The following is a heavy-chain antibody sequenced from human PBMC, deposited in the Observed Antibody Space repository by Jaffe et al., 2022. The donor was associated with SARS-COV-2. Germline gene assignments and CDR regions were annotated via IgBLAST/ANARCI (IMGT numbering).Heavy chain of an antibody. CDR1: GFSLTTHGVA. Sequence: QITLNESGPPLVRPTQTVTLTCSFSGFSLTTHGVAVDWIRQPPGRALEWLARVSWDDDKRYSPSLRTRLTITEDTSKNQVFLTMTDMDPADTATYFCAHSYIPGTRDKYFDLWGRGTLLTVSS. V-gene: IGHV2-5*02. J-gene: IGHJ2*01. CDR3: AHSYIPGTRDKYFDL. D-gene: IGHD2-21*01. CDR2: VSWDDDK.